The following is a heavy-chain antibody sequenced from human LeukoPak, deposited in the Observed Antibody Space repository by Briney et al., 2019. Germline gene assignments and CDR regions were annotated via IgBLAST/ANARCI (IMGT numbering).Heavy chain of an antibody. V-gene: IGHV3-9*01. J-gene: IGHJ6*02. CDR1: GFTFDDYA. D-gene: IGHD3-3*01. Sequence: GGSLRLSCAASGFTFDDYAMHWVRQAPGKGLEWVSGISWNSGSIGYADSVKGRFTISRDSAKNSLYLQMNSLRAEDTAVYYCARDVGGGYDFWSGYYLSTYGMDVWGQGTTVTVSS. CDR2: ISWNSGSI. CDR3: ARDVGGGYDFWSGYYLSTYGMDV.